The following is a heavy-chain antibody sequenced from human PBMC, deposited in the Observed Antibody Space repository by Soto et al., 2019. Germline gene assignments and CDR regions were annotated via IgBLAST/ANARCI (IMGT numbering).Heavy chain of an antibody. Sequence: PGGSLRLSCAASGFTVSSNYMSWVRQAPGKGLEWVSAISGSGGSTYYADSVKGRFTISRDNSKNTLYLQMNSLRAEDTAVYYCAKDGSSSWSRTAYYYYGMDVWGQGTTVTVSS. CDR2: ISGSGGST. CDR3: AKDGSSSWSRTAYYYYGMDV. J-gene: IGHJ6*02. V-gene: IGHV3-23*01. CDR1: GFTVSSNY. D-gene: IGHD6-13*01.